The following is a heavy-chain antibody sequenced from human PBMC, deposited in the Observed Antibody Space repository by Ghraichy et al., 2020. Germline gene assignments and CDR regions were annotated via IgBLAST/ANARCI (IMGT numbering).Heavy chain of an antibody. CDR2: IYTSGST. CDR3: ASTGIVGATVY. D-gene: IGHD1-26*01. Sequence: ESLNISCTVSGGSISSYYWSWIRQPAGKGLEWIGRIYTSGSTNYNPSLKSRVTMSVDTSKNQFSLKLSSVTAADTAVYYCASTGIVGATVYWGQGTLVTVSS. V-gene: IGHV4-4*07. J-gene: IGHJ4*02. CDR1: GGSISSYY.